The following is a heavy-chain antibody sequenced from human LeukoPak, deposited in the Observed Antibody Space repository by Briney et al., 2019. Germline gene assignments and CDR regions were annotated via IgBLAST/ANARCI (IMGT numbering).Heavy chain of an antibody. CDR2: IYYSGST. CDR1: GGSISSYY. D-gene: IGHD3-16*02. V-gene: IGHV4-59*01. J-gene: IGHJ4*02. Sequence: SETLSLTCAVSGGSISSYYWSWIRQPPGKGLECIGYIYYSGSTTYNPSLKSRVAISVDTSKKQFSLKLTSVTAADTAVYYCARGRRDYDYVWGSYRYNYFDYWGQGTLVTVSS. CDR3: ARGRRDYDYVWGSYRYNYFDY.